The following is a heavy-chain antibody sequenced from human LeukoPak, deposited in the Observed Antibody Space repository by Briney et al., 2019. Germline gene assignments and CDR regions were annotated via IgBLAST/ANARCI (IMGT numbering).Heavy chain of an antibody. V-gene: IGHV3-73*01. CDR2: IRSKANSYAT. CDR1: GFTFSGSA. Sequence: GGSLKLSCAASGFTFSGSAMHWVRQASGKGLEWVGRIRSKANSYATAYAASVKGRFTISRDDSKNTAYLQMNSLKTEDTAVYYCTRHEYGDSYPFDYWGQGTLVTVSS. J-gene: IGHJ4*02. CDR3: TRHEYGDSYPFDY. D-gene: IGHD4-17*01.